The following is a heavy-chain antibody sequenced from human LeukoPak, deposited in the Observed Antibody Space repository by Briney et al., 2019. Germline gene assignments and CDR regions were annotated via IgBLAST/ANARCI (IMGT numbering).Heavy chain of an antibody. CDR3: ARRPGDSSGYYFDY. D-gene: IGHD3-22*01. CDR2: IYYSGST. V-gene: IGHV4-31*03. CDR1: GGSISSGGYY. J-gene: IGHJ4*02. Sequence: TLSLTCTVSGGSISSGGYYWSWIRQHPGKGLEWIWYIYYSGSTYYNPSLKSRVTISVDTSKNQFSLKLSSVTAADTALYYCARRPGDSSGYYFDYWGQGTLVTVSS.